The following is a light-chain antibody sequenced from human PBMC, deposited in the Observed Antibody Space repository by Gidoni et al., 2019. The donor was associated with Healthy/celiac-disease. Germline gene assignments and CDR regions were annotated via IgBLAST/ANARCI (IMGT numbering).Light chain of an antibody. CDR1: QDISNY. Sequence: DIQMTQSPSSLSASVGDRVTITCQASQDISNYLNWYQQKPGKAPKLLIYDASNLETGVPSRFSGSGSGTDFTFTISSLQPEDIATYYCQQYDNLGLLFGPGTKVDIK. V-gene: IGKV1-33*01. J-gene: IGKJ3*01. CDR3: QQYDNLGLL. CDR2: DAS.